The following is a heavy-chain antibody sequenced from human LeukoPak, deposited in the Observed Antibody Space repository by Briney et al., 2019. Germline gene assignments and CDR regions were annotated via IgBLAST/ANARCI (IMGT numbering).Heavy chain of an antibody. J-gene: IGHJ3*02. CDR2: ISSSGTYM. CDR1: GFTFSTYS. CDR3: ARSWHGLDI. D-gene: IGHD6-13*01. V-gene: IGHV3-21*01. Sequence: GGSLRLSCAASGFTFSTYSMNWVRQSPGKGLEWVSSISSSGTYMYYADSVKGRFTVSRDNAKNSLYLQMDSLTAGDTAVYYCARSWHGLDIWGHGTMVTVSS.